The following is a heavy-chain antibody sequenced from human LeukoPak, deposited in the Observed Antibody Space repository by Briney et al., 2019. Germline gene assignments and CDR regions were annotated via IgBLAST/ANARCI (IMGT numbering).Heavy chain of an antibody. Sequence: SETLSLTCTISGGSISTFYWSWIRQPPGKGLEWIGYISYTGSPNYNPSLKSRVTISVDTSKNQFSLKLSSVTAADTAVYYCAREVIGDFWSGYYFDYWGQGTLVTVSS. CDR1: GGSISTFY. CDR2: ISYTGSP. V-gene: IGHV4-59*01. J-gene: IGHJ4*02. CDR3: AREVIGDFWSGYYFDY. D-gene: IGHD3-3*01.